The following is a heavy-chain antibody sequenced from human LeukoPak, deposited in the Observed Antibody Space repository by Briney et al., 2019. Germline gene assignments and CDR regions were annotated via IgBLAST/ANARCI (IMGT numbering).Heavy chain of an antibody. CDR3: AKAQLNDYGDYDWYFDL. Sequence: GGSLRLSCAASGFTFSSYWMSWVRQAPGKGLEWVAVISYDGSNKYYADSVKGRFTISRDNSKNTLYLQMNSLRAEDTAVYYCAKAQLNDYGDYDWYFDLWGRGTLVTVSS. J-gene: IGHJ2*01. V-gene: IGHV3-30*18. CDR1: GFTFSSYW. CDR2: ISYDGSNK. D-gene: IGHD4-17*01.